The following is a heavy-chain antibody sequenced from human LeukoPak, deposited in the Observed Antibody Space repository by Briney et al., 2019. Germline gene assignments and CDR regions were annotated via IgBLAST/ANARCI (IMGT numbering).Heavy chain of an antibody. D-gene: IGHD3-16*01. J-gene: IGHJ4*02. Sequence: GGSLRLSCAASGFTFSNFAMSWVRQAPGKGLQWVSAISDSGGGTIYADSVKGRFTISRDNSKNTLYLQMNSLRAEDTAVYYCAKVGVGWVAFEYWGQGTLVTVSS. CDR2: ISDSGGGT. CDR1: GFTFSNFA. CDR3: AKVGVGWVAFEY. V-gene: IGHV3-23*01.